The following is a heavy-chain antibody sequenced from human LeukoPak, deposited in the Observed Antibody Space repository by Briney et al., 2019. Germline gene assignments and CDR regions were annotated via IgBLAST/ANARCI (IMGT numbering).Heavy chain of an antibody. CDR3: AKTLYGSGTGFDP. CDR2: IYYSGST. V-gene: IGHV4-30-4*01. Sequence: SETLSLTCTVSGGSISSGDYYWSWIRQPPGKGQEWIGYIYYSGSTYYNPSLKSRVTISVDTSKNQFSLKLSSVTAADTAVYYCAKTLYGSGTGFDPWGQGTLVTVSS. J-gene: IGHJ5*02. CDR1: GGSISSGDYY. D-gene: IGHD3-10*01.